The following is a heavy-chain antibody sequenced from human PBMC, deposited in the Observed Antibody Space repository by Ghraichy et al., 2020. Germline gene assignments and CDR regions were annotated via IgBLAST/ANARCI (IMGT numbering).Heavy chain of an antibody. CDR3: ARAPTEEGYPCFNY. CDR1: GGSISSGGYS. D-gene: IGHD5-12*01. V-gene: IGHV4-30-2*01. J-gene: IGHJ4*02. CDR2: IYHSGST. Sequence: SETLSLTCAVSGGSISSGGYSWSWIRQPPGKGLEWIGYIYHSGSTYYNPSLKSRVTISVDRSKNQFSLNLSSVTAADTAVYYCARAPTEEGYPCFNYWGQGSLVTVSS.